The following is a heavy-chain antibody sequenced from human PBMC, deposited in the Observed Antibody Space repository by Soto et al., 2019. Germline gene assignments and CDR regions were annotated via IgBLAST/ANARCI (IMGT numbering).Heavy chain of an antibody. D-gene: IGHD2-15*01. V-gene: IGHV5-51*01. CDR1: GYSFTSYW. J-gene: IGHJ4*02. Sequence: EVQLVQSGAEVKKPGESLKISCKGSGYSFTSYWIGWVRQMPGKGLEWMGIIYPGDSDTRYSPSFQGQVTISADKSISTAYLQWSSLKASDTAMYYCARPYCSGGSCYSSSVYYFDYWGQGTLVTVSS. CDR2: IYPGDSDT. CDR3: ARPYCSGGSCYSSSVYYFDY.